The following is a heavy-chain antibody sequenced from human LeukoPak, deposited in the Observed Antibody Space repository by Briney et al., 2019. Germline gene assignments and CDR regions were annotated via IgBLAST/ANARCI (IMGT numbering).Heavy chain of an antibody. J-gene: IGHJ4*02. CDR1: SGSISNYY. CDR3: ARGQVGYYYDSTGYPASFDS. Sequence: SETLSLTCSVSSGSISNYYWSWIRQPAGKGLEWIGRIYTSGSSNYNNYNPSLKSRVTMSVDASKNQVSLKLSSVTAADTAVYYCARGQVGYYYDSTGYPASFDSWGQGTLVIVSS. D-gene: IGHD3-22*01. CDR2: IYTSGSSNYN. V-gene: IGHV4-4*07.